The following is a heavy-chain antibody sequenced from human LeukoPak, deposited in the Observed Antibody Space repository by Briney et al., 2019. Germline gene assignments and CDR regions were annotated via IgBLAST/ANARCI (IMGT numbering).Heavy chain of an antibody. V-gene: IGHV4-59*08. CDR2: IYSTGST. Sequence: PSETLSLTCTVSGGSISSYYWSWIRQSPGKGLEWIGYIYSTGSTNYNPSLKSRVTISVDMSKKQFSLKLSSMTAADTALYFCTRHSDRGDSVRAFHIWGQGTMVAVSS. CDR3: TRHSDRGDSVRAFHI. CDR1: GGSISSYY. D-gene: IGHD4-17*01. J-gene: IGHJ3*02.